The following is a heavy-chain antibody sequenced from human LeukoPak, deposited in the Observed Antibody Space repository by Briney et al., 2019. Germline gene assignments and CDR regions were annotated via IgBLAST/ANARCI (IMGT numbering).Heavy chain of an antibody. CDR2: IYTSGST. CDR1: GGSLSSYY. V-gene: IGHV4-4*07. D-gene: IGHD3-22*01. J-gene: IGHJ5*02. Sequence: SETLSLTCTVSGGSLSSYYWSWIRQPAGKGLEWIGRIYTSGSTNYNPSLKSRVTISVDKSKNQFSLKLSSVTAADTAVYYCAREDVPAEYYYDSSGYYPSDWFDPWGQGTLVTVSS. CDR3: AREDVPAEYYYDSSGYYPSDWFDP.